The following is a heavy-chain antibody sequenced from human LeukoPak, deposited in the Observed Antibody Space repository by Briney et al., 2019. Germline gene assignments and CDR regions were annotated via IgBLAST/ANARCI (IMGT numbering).Heavy chain of an antibody. CDR3: AREYYYGSGSYYNGY. CDR2: IKQDGSEK. CDR1: GFTFRSYW. Sequence: GGSQRLSCAASGFTFRSYWMSWVRQAPGKGLEWVATIKQDGSEKYYVDSVKGRFTISRDNAKNSLYLQMNSLRAEDTAVYYCAREYYYGSGSYYNGYWGQGSLVTVSS. J-gene: IGHJ4*02. V-gene: IGHV3-7*04. D-gene: IGHD3-10*01.